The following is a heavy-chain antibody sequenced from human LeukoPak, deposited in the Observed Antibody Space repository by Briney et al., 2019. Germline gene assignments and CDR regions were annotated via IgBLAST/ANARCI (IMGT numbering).Heavy chain of an antibody. CDR2: ISSNGDNT. V-gene: IGHV3-64*01. CDR1: GFTFSSNA. Sequence: GSLRLSCAASGFTFSSNAMHWVRQAPGKGLEYVSSISSNGDNTYYANSVKGRFTVSRDNSRNTLYLQMGSLRTEDMAVYYCARAYSSSWYTDWYFDLWGRGTLVTVSS. D-gene: IGHD6-13*01. J-gene: IGHJ2*01. CDR3: ARAYSSSWYTDWYFDL.